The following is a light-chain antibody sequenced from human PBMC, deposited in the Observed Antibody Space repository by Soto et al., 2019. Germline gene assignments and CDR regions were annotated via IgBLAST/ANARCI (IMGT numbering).Light chain of an antibody. CDR1: SSDVGDYNS. CDR2: DVS. CDR3: CSYVGGYSYV. J-gene: IGLJ1*01. Sequence: ALTQPRSVSGSPGQSVTVSCIGTSSDVGDYNSVSWYQQHPGKAPKLMIYDVSKRPSGVPDRFSGSKSGNTASLTISGLQTEDEADYYCCSYVGGYSYVFGIGTKVTVL. V-gene: IGLV2-11*01.